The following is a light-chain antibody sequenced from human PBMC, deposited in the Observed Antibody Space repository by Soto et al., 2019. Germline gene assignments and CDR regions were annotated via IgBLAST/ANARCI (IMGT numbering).Light chain of an antibody. CDR3: FSYTSSRTHVV. Sequence: QSVLTQPASVSGSPGQSITISCTGTSSDVGGYNYVSWYQQHPGKAPKLMIYDVSNRPSGVSNRVSGSKSGNTSSLTISGLKSEDGADYYCFSYTSSRTHVVFGGGTKVTVL. J-gene: IGLJ2*01. CDR2: DVS. V-gene: IGLV2-14*01. CDR1: SSDVGGYNY.